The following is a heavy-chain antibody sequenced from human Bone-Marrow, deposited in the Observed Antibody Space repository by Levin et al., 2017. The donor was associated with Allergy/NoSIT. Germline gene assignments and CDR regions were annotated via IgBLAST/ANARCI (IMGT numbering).Heavy chain of an antibody. CDR3: ARTTPGYGDFNS. CDR1: GFTFSDHY. D-gene: IGHD4-17*01. Sequence: PGGSLRLSCAVSGFTFSDHYIDWVRQAPGKGLEWVARSRNRARGHSTDYAASVKGRFTISRDDSQNLSYLRMSSLKTEDTAVYYCARTTPGYGDFNSWGQGTLVTVSS. V-gene: IGHV3-72*01. CDR2: SRNRARGHST. J-gene: IGHJ4*02.